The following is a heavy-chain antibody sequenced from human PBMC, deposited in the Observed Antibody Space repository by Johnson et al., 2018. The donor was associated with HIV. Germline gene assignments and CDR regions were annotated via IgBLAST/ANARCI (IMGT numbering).Heavy chain of an antibody. J-gene: IGHJ3*02. V-gene: IGHV3-30-3*01. D-gene: IGHD3-16*01. CDR2: ISYDGSNK. Sequence: QVQLVESGGGVVQPGRSLRLSCAASGFTFSSYAMHWVRQAPGKGLEWVAVISYDGSNKYYADSVKGRFTISRDNAKNSVYLQMNSLRAEDTAVYYCAREGGSSGPDAFDIWGQGTMVTVSS. CDR3: AREGGSSGPDAFDI. CDR1: GFTFSSYA.